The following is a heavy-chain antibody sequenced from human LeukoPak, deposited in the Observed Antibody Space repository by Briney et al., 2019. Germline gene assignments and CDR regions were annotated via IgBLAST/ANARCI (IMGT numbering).Heavy chain of an antibody. CDR3: ARRITQYYYDSSGYYYVNYYYMDV. CDR2: MNPYSGNT. V-gene: IGHV1-8*03. D-gene: IGHD3-22*01. J-gene: IGHJ6*03. CDR1: GYTFSSYD. Sequence: ASVKVSCKASGYTFSSYDINWVRQATGQGLEWMGWMNPYSGNTGYAQKFQGRVTITRNTSISTAYMELSSLRSEDTAVYYCARRITQYYYDSSGYYYVNYYYMDVWGKGTTVTVSS.